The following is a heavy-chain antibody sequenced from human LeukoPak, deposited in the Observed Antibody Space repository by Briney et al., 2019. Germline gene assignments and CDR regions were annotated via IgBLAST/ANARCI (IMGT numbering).Heavy chain of an antibody. J-gene: IGHJ4*02. D-gene: IGHD6-19*01. Sequence: KPSETLSLTCTVSGGSISSYYWSWIRQPPGKGLEWIGYIYHSGSTYYNPSLKSRVTISVDRSKNQFSLKLSSVTAADTAVYYCARALAGDFDYWGQGTLVTVSS. CDR2: IYHSGST. V-gene: IGHV4-59*12. CDR3: ARALAGDFDY. CDR1: GGSISSYY.